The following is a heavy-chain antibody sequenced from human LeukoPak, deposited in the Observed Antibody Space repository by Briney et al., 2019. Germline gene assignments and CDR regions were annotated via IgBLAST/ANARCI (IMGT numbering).Heavy chain of an antibody. D-gene: IGHD3-16*01. CDR2: ISYDGSNK. J-gene: IGHJ4*02. V-gene: IGHV3-30*04. CDR3: ARGVTTFGLNFDY. Sequence: GGSLRLSCAASGFTFSSYAMHWVRQAPGKGLDGVAVISYDGSNKYYADSVKGRFTISRDNSKNTLYLQMNSLRAEDTAVYYCARGVTTFGLNFDYWGQGTLVTVSS. CDR1: GFTFSSYA.